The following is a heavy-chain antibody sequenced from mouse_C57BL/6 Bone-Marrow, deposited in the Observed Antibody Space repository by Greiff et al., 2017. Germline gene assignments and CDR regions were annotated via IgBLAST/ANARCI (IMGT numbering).Heavy chain of an antibody. CDR1: GYNITADS. Sequence: VQLQQSGAELVRPGASVKLSCTASGYNITADSMHWVKQRPEQGLEWIGWIDPENGDTESAEKFQGKATLTADTSSNTAYLQLSSLTSEDSAVDYGASYYDSSSYGYCYFDVWGTGTTVTVSS. CDR2: IDPENGDT. D-gene: IGHD1-1*01. V-gene: IGHV14-4*01. CDR3: ASYYDSSSYGYCYFDV. J-gene: IGHJ1*03.